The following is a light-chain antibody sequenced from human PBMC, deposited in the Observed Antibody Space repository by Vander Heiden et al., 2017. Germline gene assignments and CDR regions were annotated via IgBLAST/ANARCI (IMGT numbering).Light chain of an antibody. V-gene: IGKV1-9*01. J-gene: IGKJ3*01. Sequence: DPVTITCRASQGISSYLAWDQQKPGKAPKLLIYAASTLQSGVPSRFSGSGSGTEFTLTSSSLQTEDFATYDCQQLNSYLFGHGTKVXIK. CDR3: QQLNSYL. CDR1: QGISSY. CDR2: AAS.